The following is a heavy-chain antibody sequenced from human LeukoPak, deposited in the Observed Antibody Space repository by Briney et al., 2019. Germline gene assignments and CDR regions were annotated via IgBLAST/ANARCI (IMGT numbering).Heavy chain of an antibody. J-gene: IGHJ4*02. CDR3: ARGHSGSYGDY. Sequence: GASVKVSCKASGYTFTSYGISWVRQAPGQGLEWMGWISAYNGNTNYAQKFQGRVTMTRDTSTSTVYMELSSLRSEDTAVYYCARGHSGSYGDYWGQGTLVTVSS. V-gene: IGHV1-18*01. CDR1: GYTFTSYG. CDR2: ISAYNGNT. D-gene: IGHD1-26*01.